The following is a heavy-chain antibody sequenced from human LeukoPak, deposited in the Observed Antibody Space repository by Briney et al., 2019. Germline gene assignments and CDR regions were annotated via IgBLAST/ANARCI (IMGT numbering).Heavy chain of an antibody. V-gene: IGHV5-51*01. D-gene: IGHD3-10*01. Sequence: GASLQISCEGSGSIFTSYWIGWVRPLPGKGLEWMGIIYPGDSDTRYSPSFQGQATISADKSISTAYLQWSSLKASDTAMYYCARQEYYGSGSYYNPYYFDYWGQGTLVTVSS. CDR1: GSIFTSYW. CDR3: ARQEYYGSGSYYNPYYFDY. J-gene: IGHJ4*02. CDR2: IYPGDSDT.